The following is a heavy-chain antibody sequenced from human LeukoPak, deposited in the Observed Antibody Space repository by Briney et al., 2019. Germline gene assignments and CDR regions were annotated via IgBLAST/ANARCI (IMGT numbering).Heavy chain of an antibody. CDR3: ARAGGYSSSWQNYYYYYMDV. Sequence: GASVKVSCKASGYTFAGYRTHWVRQAPGQGLEWMGGIIPIFGTANYAQKFQGRVTITADKSTSTAYMELSSLRSEDTAVYYCARAGGYSSSWQNYYYYYMDVWGKGTTVTVSS. CDR2: IIPIFGTA. V-gene: IGHV1-69*06. J-gene: IGHJ6*03. CDR1: GYTFAGYR. D-gene: IGHD6-13*01.